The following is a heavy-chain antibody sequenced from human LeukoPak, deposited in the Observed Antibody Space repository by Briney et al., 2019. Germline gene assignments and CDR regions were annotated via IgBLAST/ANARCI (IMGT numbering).Heavy chain of an antibody. CDR3: ARGGGYDSTTRGSHYYYYVDV. CDR2: INWNGGST. J-gene: IGHJ6*03. V-gene: IGHV3-20*04. Sequence: GGSLRLSCAASAFTFDNYGMSWVRQAPGEGLEWVSGINWNGGSTGYADSVKGRFTISRDNAKNSLYLQMNSLSAEDTALYYCARGGGYDSTTRGSHYYYYVDVCGKGTTVTVSS. D-gene: IGHD5-12*01. CDR1: AFTFDNYG.